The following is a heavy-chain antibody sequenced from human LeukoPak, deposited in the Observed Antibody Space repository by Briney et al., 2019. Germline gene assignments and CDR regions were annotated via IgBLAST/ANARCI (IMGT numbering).Heavy chain of an antibody. J-gene: IGHJ4*02. CDR3: AGDLCCGGSSYSGFDY. V-gene: IGHV1-2*02. CDR2: INLKRGGT. D-gene: IGHD2-15*01. Sequence: ASVRVSCKASGYTFTVYYMHWVPDAPGQGREWMGWINLKRGGTKYAQKLQGRDTMTRETSISTAYMELSRRRSDETAVYYCAGDLCCGGSSYSGFDYWGQGTLVTVSS. CDR1: GYTFTVYY.